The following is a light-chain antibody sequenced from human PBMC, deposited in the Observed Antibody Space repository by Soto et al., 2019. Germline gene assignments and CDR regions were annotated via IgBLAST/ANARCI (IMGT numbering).Light chain of an antibody. CDR3: QQRSNWPPT. Sequence: EIVLTQSPATLSLSPGERATLSCRARQSVSSYLAWYQQKPGQAPRLIIYDASNLATGIPARFSGRGSGTDFTLTISSLEPEDFAVYYCQQRSNWPPTFGPGTKVDIK. CDR1: QSVSSY. J-gene: IGKJ3*01. V-gene: IGKV3-11*01. CDR2: DAS.